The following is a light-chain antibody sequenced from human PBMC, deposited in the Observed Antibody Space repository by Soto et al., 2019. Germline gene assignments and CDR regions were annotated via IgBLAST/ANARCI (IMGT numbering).Light chain of an antibody. CDR1: HDSNNY. CDR2: DSV. J-gene: IGKJ5*01. CDR3: QQLENLPCT. V-gene: IGKV1-33*01. Sequence: DIQMTQSPSSLSASVGDRVTIICQARHDSNNYLNWYQQKPGKAPKLLIYDSVNGEIGVPSRFSGIRYGQLFSFTIRSLQTADIATYYCQQLENLPCTFGQGTRLEIK.